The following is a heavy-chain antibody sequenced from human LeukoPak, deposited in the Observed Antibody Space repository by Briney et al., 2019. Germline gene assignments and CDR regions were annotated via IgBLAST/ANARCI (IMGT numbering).Heavy chain of an antibody. J-gene: IGHJ4*02. CDR1: GGSISSYY. V-gene: IGHV4-59*01. CDR2: VYYSGST. Sequence: SETLSLTCTVSGGSISSYYWSWIRQPPGKGLEWIGYVYYSGSTNYNPSLKSRVPISVDTSKTQFSLRLSSVTAEDTAVYYCARERRDGYKVYFDYWGQGTMVTVSS. D-gene: IGHD5-24*01. CDR3: ARERRDGYKVYFDY.